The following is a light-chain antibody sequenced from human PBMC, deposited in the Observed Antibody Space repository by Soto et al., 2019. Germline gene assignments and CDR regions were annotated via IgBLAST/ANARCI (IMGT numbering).Light chain of an antibody. CDR3: QQSGTSPPGT. Sequence: EIVLTQSPGTLSLSPGERATLSCRASQIVSTSYLAWYQQKPGQAPRLLIYGASSRATGIPDRFSGSGCGTDFTLTISRLEPEDFAVYYCQQSGTSPPGTFGQGTRLEIK. CDR2: GAS. J-gene: IGKJ5*01. V-gene: IGKV3-20*01. CDR1: QIVSTSY.